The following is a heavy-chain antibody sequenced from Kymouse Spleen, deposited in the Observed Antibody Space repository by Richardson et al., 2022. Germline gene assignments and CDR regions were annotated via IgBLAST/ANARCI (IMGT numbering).Heavy chain of an antibody. Sequence: QVQLQQWGAGLLKPSETLSLTCAVYGGSFSGYYWSWIRQPPGKGLEWIGEINHSGSTNYNPSLKSRVTISVDTSKNQFSLKLSSVTAADTAVYYCARGRYNWNYAAFDIWGQGTMVTVSS. CDR2: INHSGST. J-gene: IGHJ3*02. CDR1: GGSFSGYY. CDR3: ARGRYNWNYAAFDI. D-gene: IGHD1-7*01. V-gene: IGHV4-34*01.